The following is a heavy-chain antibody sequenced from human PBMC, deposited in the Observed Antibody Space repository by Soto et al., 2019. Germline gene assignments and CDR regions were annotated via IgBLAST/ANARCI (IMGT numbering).Heavy chain of an antibody. J-gene: IGHJ6*03. CDR3: ARESGGATATLDYYYFYMDV. V-gene: IGHV1-2*04. Sequence: ASVKVSCKSSGDSFNDYYLHWVQQAPGQGLEWMGWINPNSGVTKYAQKFQGWVTMTRDTSIRTVYMELSRLRSDDTAVYYCARESGGATATLDYYYFYMDVWGKGTTVTVSS. CDR2: INPNSGVT. D-gene: IGHD5-12*01. CDR1: GDSFNDYY.